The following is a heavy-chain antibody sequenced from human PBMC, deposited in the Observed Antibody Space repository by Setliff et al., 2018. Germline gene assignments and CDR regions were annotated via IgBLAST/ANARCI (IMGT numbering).Heavy chain of an antibody. CDR3: ARGGDYCGGECYIPPPDSY. CDR1: GFTFDDYA. V-gene: IGHV3-9*01. Sequence: SLKISCAASGFTFDDYAMHWVRQAPGKGLEWVSGLSWNSGSIGYADSVKGRFSISRDNAKNSLYLQMNSLRPEDTAVYYCARGGDYCGGECYIPPPDSYWGQGTLVTVSS. D-gene: IGHD2-21*01. CDR2: LSWNSGSI. J-gene: IGHJ4*02.